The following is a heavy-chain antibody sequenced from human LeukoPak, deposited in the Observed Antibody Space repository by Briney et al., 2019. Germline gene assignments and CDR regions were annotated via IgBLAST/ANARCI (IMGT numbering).Heavy chain of an antibody. D-gene: IGHD2-2*01. CDR1: GFTFSSYA. Sequence: GGSLRLSCAASGFTFSSYAMSWVRQAPGKGLEWVSSSGGSTYYADSVKGRFTISRDNSKNTLYLQMNSLRAEDTAIYYCAKERVGTSSTGCYMDVWGKGTTVTVSS. CDR2: SGGST. V-gene: IGHV3-23*01. J-gene: IGHJ6*03. CDR3: AKERVGTSSTGCYMDV.